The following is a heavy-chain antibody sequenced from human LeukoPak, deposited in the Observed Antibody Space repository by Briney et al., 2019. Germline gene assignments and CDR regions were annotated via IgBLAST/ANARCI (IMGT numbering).Heavy chain of an antibody. CDR1: GGSVSGYH. V-gene: IGHV4-34*01. J-gene: IGHJ4*02. D-gene: IGHD6-19*01. Sequence: SDSLSLTCAVYGGSVSGYHWTWIRQSPGKGLEHIGEINDSGSSIYNPSLKNRVTISVDTSKKQISVNLTSVTAADTGVYYCARGPHQQWPPMQYWGQGSLVTVSS. CDR2: INDSGSS. CDR3: ARGPHQQWPPMQY.